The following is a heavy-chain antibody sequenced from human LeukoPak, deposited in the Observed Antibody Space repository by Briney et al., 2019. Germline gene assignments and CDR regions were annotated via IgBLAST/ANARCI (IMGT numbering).Heavy chain of an antibody. J-gene: IGHJ3*02. Sequence: SGGSLRLSCAASGFTFSTYWMSWVRQAPGKGLEWVANIRQDGSEKYYVDTVKGRFTISRDNAKNSLYLQMNSLRAEDTAVYYCARDDGGDFNDAFDIWGQGTMVAVSS. CDR3: ARDDGGDFNDAFDI. CDR1: GFTFSTYW. V-gene: IGHV3-7*01. D-gene: IGHD4-17*01. CDR2: IRQDGSEK.